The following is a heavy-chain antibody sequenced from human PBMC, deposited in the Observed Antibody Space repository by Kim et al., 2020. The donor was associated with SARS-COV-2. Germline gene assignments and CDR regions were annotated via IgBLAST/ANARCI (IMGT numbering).Heavy chain of an antibody. Sequence: GESLKISCKGSGDSFKDYWIGWVRQTPGKGLEWMGIIYPSDSDTRYSPSFQGHVTISADKSTRTAYLQWSSLEASDTATYYSARRPFYSSLSGENNWFDSWGQGTLVTVSS. CDR2: IYPSDSDT. D-gene: IGHD6-6*01. J-gene: IGHJ5*01. CDR3: ARRPFYSSLSGENNWFDS. CDR1: GDSFKDYW. V-gene: IGHV5-51*01.